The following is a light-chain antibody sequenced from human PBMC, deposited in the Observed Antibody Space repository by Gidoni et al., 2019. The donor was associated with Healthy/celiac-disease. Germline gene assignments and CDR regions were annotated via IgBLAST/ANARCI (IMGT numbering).Light chain of an antibody. CDR3: QLTWT. J-gene: IGKJ1*01. CDR1: QSVSSY. Sequence: EIVLTQSPATLPLSPGERATLSCRASQSVSSYLAWYQQKPGQAPRLLIYDASNRATGIPARFSGSGSGTDFTLTISSLEPEDFAVYYCQLTWTFGHXTKVEIK. V-gene: IGKV3-11*01. CDR2: DAS.